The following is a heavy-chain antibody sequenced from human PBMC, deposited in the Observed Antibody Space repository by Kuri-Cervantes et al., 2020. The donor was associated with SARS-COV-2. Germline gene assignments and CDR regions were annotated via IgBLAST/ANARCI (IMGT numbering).Heavy chain of an antibody. D-gene: IGHD4-17*01. J-gene: IGHJ4*02. CDR3: AKGTSTVTTIRGDY. Sequence: LSLTCAASGFTVSSNYMSWVRQAPGKGLEWVSVIYSGGSTYYADSVKGRFTISRDNSKNTLYLQMNSLRAEDTAVYYCAKGTSTVTTIRGDYWGQGTLVTVSS. V-gene: IGHV3-53*01. CDR1: GFTVSSNY. CDR2: IYSGGST.